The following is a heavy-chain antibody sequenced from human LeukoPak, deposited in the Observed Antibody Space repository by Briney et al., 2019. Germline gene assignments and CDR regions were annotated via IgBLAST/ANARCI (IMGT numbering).Heavy chain of an antibody. Sequence: ASVKVSCKASGYTFTNYDINWVRQAAGQGLEWMGWVNPNSGNTGYSQKFQGRVTMTRNTSKSTAYMELSSLRSEDTAVYYCTRAEGYGSGSYYAPLIDYWGQGTLVTVSS. V-gene: IGHV1-8*02. J-gene: IGHJ4*02. CDR3: TRAEGYGSGSYYAPLIDY. CDR1: GYTFTNYD. CDR2: VNPNSGNT. D-gene: IGHD3-10*01.